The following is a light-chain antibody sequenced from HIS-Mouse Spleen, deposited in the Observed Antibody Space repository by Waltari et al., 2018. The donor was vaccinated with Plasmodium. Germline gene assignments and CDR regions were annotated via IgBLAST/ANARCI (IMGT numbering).Light chain of an antibody. V-gene: IGLV3-25*03. J-gene: IGLJ3*02. CDR1: ALPKQY. Sequence: SYELTQPPSVSLSPGQTARITCSGDALPKQYAYWYQQKPGQAPVLVIYKDSERPSGIPERFAGSSAGTTVTLTISGVQAEDEADYYCQSADSSGTPNWVFGGGTKLTVL. CDR2: KDS. CDR3: QSADSSGTPNWV.